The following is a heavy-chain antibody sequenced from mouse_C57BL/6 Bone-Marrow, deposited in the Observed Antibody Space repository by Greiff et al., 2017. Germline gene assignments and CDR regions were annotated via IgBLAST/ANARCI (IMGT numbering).Heavy chain of an antibody. V-gene: IGHV1-80*01. Sequence: VQGVESGAELVKPGASVKISCKASGYAFSSYWMNWVKQRPGKGLEWIGQIYPGDGDTNYNGKFKGKATLTADKSSSTAYMQLSSLTSEDSAVYFCARRGDYFLMDYWGQGTSVTVSS. D-gene: IGHD2-4*01. CDR2: IYPGDGDT. CDR3: ARRGDYFLMDY. CDR1: GYAFSSYW. J-gene: IGHJ4*01.